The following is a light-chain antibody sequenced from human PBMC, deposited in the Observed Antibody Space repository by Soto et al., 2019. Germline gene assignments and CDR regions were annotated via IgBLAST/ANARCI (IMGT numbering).Light chain of an antibody. CDR2: GAS. Sequence: EIVMTQSPATLSVSPGERAALSCRASQSVSGNLAWYQQKPGQAPRLLIYGASNRATGIPARFSGSGSGTECTLTISSLQSEDFAIYYCQQYNNWPPWTFGQGTKVEI. V-gene: IGKV3D-15*01. CDR3: QQYNNWPPWT. CDR1: QSVSGN. J-gene: IGKJ1*01.